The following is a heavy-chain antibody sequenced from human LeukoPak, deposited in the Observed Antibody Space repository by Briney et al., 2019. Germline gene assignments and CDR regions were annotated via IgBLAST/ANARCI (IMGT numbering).Heavy chain of an antibody. Sequence: PSETLSLTCTVSGGSISSSSYYWSWIRQPPGKGLEWIGYSNYGGSTNYNPSLKSRVTISVDRSKNQFSLKVKSVTAADTAVYYCAREGRSDRWSSNWFDPWAWEPWSPSPQ. J-gene: IGHJ5*02. CDR1: GGSISSSSYY. CDR3: AREGRSDRWSSNWFDP. D-gene: IGHD2-15*01. V-gene: IGHV4-61*01. CDR2: SNYGGST.